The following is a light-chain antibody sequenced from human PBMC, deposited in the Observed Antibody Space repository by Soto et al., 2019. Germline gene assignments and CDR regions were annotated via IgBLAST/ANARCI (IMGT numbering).Light chain of an antibody. Sequence: EIVLTQSPGSLSLSPGEGATLFCRASQSVSSNFFAWYQQKPGQAPRLLINGASTRATGIPDRFSGSGSGTDLTLTISRLEPEEFAVYYCQQYASSVTFGQGTKVEIK. V-gene: IGKV3-20*01. CDR1: QSVSSNF. CDR3: QQYASSVT. J-gene: IGKJ1*01. CDR2: GAS.